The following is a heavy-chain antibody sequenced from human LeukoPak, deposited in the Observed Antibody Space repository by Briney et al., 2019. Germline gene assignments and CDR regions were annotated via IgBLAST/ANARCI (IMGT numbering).Heavy chain of an antibody. CDR2: INHSGST. Sequence: SETVSLTCAVYGGAFSGYYWSWIRQPPGKGLEWIGEINHSGSTNYNPSLKSRVTISVDTSKNQFSLKLSSVTAADTAVYYCARTSLSSGWLGDAFDIWGQGTMVTVSS. D-gene: IGHD6-19*01. V-gene: IGHV4-34*01. J-gene: IGHJ3*02. CDR3: ARTSLSSGWLGDAFDI. CDR1: GGAFSGYY.